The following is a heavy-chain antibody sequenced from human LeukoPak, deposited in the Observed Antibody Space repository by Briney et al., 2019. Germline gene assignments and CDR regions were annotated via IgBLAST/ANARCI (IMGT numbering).Heavy chain of an antibody. CDR1: GGSISSGDYY. CDR3: ARPYYYDSRIDP. V-gene: IGHV4-30-4*01. Sequence: TPSETLSLTCTVSGGSISSGDYYWSWIRQPPGKGLEWIGYTYYSGSTYYNPSLKSRATISVDTSKNQFSLKLTSVTAADTAVYYCARPYYYDSRIDPWGQGTLVTVSS. J-gene: IGHJ5*02. D-gene: IGHD3-22*01. CDR2: TYYSGST.